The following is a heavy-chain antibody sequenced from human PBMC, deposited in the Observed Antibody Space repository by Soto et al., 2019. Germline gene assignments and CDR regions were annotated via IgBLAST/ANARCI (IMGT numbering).Heavy chain of an antibody. CDR2: ISYDGSNK. J-gene: IGHJ4*02. D-gene: IGHD2-2*01. V-gene: IGHV3-30*18. CDR1: GFTFSSYA. Sequence: GGSLRLSCAASGFTFSSYAMSWVRQAPGKGLEWVAVISYDGSNKYYADSVKGRFTISRDNSKNTLYLQMNSLRAEDTAVYYCAKEPLKYCSSTSCYGNVLDYWGQGTLVTVSS. CDR3: AKEPLKYCSSTSCYGNVLDY.